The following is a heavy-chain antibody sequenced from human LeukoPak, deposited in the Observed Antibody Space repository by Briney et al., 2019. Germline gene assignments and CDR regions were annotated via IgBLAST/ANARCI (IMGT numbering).Heavy chain of an antibody. CDR3: AREKDYLDY. CDR2: IKQDGSEK. J-gene: IGHJ4*02. V-gene: IGHV3-7*03. CDR1: GFTFSSYR. Sequence: PGGSLRLSCAASGFTFSSYRMSWVRQAPGKGLEWVANIKQDGSEKYYVDSVKGRFAISRDNAKNSLYLQMNSLRAEDTAVYYCAREKDYLDYWGQGTLVTVSS.